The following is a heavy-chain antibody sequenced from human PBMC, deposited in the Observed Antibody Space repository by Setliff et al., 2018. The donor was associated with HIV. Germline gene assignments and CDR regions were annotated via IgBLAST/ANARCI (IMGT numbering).Heavy chain of an antibody. V-gene: IGHV4-34*01. CDR2: INHSGST. Sequence: PSETLSLTCAVYGGSFSSYFWSWIRQPPGKGLEWIGEINHSGSTNYTPSLKSRVTISVDTSKNQFSLKLSSVTAADMAVYYCARERSLITVRRNFDSWGQGTLVTVSS. CDR1: GGSFSSYF. CDR3: ARERSLITVRRNFDS. D-gene: IGHD1-1*01. J-gene: IGHJ4*02.